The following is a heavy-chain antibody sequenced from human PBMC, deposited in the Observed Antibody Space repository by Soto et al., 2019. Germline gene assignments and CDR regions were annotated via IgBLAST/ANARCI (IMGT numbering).Heavy chain of an antibody. CDR2: ISSSGINI. CDR1: GFTLSNYD. CDR3: ASMSTPPY. Sequence: GESLKISCAASGFTLSNYDMNWVRQAPGKGLEWVSDISSSGINIHYADSVKGRFTISRGYAKNSLYLQMTSLRAEDTAVYYCASMSTPPYWGQGTLVTVSS. J-gene: IGHJ4*02. D-gene: IGHD2-2*01. V-gene: IGHV3-48*03.